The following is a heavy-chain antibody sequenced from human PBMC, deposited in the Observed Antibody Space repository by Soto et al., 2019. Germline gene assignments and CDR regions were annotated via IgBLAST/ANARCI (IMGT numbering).Heavy chain of an antibody. CDR1: GFTFSTYG. CDR2: ISYDGSNK. J-gene: IGHJ6*02. V-gene: IGHV3-30*18. CDR3: AKDRSSWYGNTNYYYGMDV. D-gene: IGHD6-13*01. Sequence: QVQLVESGGGVVQPGRSLRLSCAASGFTFSTYGMHWVRQAPGKGLEWVAVISYDGSNKYYADSVKGRFTISRDNSTNTLYLQMNSLRAEDTAVYYCAKDRSSWYGNTNYYYGMDVWGQGTTVTVSS.